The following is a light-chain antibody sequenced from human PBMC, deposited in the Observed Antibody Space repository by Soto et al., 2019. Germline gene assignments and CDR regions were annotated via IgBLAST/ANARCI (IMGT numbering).Light chain of an antibody. CDR3: QQLITYPQT. CDR1: QGISTY. J-gene: IGKJ1*01. Sequence: DIQLTQSPSLLSASVGDRVTMTCRASQGISTYLAWYQQKPGKAPKLLIYAASTLQSGVPSRFSGSGSGTEFALAISSLQPEHFATYYCQQLITYPQTFXQGTKVDIK. CDR2: AAS. V-gene: IGKV1-9*01.